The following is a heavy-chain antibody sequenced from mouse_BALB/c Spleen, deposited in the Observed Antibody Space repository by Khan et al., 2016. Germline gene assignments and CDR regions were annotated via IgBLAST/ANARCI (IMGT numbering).Heavy chain of an antibody. CDR1: GFTFSDYY. V-gene: IGHV5-4*02. CDR2: ISDGGSYT. CDR3: ARDLSWYFDV. Sequence: EVELVESGGGLVKPGGSLKLSCAASGFTFSDYYMYWVRQTLEKRLEWVATISDGGSYTYYPDSVKGRFTISRDNAKNNLYLQMSSLKSEDTAMYYCARDLSWYFDVWGAGTTVTVSS. J-gene: IGHJ1*01.